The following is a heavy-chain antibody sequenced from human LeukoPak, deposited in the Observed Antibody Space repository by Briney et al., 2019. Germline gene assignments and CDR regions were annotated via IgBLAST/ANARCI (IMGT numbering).Heavy chain of an antibody. V-gene: IGHV4-4*07. D-gene: IGHD4-17*01. CDR1: GGSISSYY. CDR2: IHTSGTT. Sequence: PAETLSLTCTVSGGSISSYYWSWIRQPAGKGLEWIGRIHTSGTTHYNPSLKSRVTMSVDTSKNQFSLKLSSVTAADTAVYYCARLSTVTTSFDYWGQGTLVTVSS. J-gene: IGHJ4*02. CDR3: ARLSTVTTSFDY.